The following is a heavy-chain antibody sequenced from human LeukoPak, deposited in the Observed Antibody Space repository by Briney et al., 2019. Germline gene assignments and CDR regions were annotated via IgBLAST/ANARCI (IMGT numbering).Heavy chain of an antibody. Sequence: ASVKVSCKASGGTFSSYAISWVRQAPGQGLEWMGIISPSGGSTSYAQKFQGRVTMTRDTSTSTVYMELSSLRSEDTAVYYCARDLLASSRQLNWFDPWGQGTLVTVSS. CDR1: GGTFSSYA. D-gene: IGHD5-24*01. CDR3: ARDLLASSRQLNWFDP. J-gene: IGHJ5*02. V-gene: IGHV1-46*01. CDR2: ISPSGGST.